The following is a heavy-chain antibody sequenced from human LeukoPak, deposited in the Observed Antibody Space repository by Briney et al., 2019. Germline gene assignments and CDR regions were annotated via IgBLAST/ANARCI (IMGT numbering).Heavy chain of an antibody. CDR1: GYTFTGYY. CDR2: INPNSGGT. Sequence: ASVKVSCKASGYTFTGYYMHWVRQAPGQGLEWMGWINPNSGGTNYAQKFQGRVTMTRDTSISTAYMELSRLRSDDTAVYYCATVGVAYCGGDCYSNFDYWGQGTLVTVSP. D-gene: IGHD2-21*02. CDR3: ATVGVAYCGGDCYSNFDY. V-gene: IGHV1-2*02. J-gene: IGHJ4*02.